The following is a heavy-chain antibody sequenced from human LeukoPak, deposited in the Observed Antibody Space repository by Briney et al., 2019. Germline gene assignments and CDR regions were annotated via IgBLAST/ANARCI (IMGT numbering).Heavy chain of an antibody. CDR1: GFTFSSYA. Sequence: GGSLRLSCAASGFTFSSYAMSWVRQAPGKGLEWVSAISGSGGSTYYADSVKGRFTISRDNAKNSLYLQMNSLRAEDTAVYYCARFGYSYGSLWYFDLWGRGTLLTVSS. V-gene: IGHV3-23*01. CDR2: ISGSGGST. D-gene: IGHD5-18*01. J-gene: IGHJ2*01. CDR3: ARFGYSYGSLWYFDL.